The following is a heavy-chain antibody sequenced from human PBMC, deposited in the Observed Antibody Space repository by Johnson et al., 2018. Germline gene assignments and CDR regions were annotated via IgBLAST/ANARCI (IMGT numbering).Heavy chain of an antibody. D-gene: IGHD6-19*01. CDR2: IGTDGVTR. CDR3: VKATGRQLAVAIPGPLMAFDI. J-gene: IGHJ3*02. Sequence: VQLVESGGVVVQPGGSLRLSCAASGVNFYGYSIHWVRQLPGKGLEWVSVIGTDGVTRSYADSVKGRFIISRGNNNASVYLQMNSLRTEDTALYYCVKATGRQLAVAIPGPLMAFDIWGQGTMVTVSS. CDR1: GVNFYGYS. V-gene: IGHV3-43*01.